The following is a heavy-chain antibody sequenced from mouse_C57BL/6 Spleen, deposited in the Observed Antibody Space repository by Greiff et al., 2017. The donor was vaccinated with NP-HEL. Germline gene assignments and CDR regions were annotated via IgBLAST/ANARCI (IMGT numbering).Heavy chain of an antibody. CDR3: ARSDYGSNYFDY. Sequence: QAQLQQPGAELVKPGASVKLSCKASGYTFTSYWMHWVKQRPGQGLEWIGMIHPNSGSTNYNEKFKSKATLTVDKSSSTAYMQLSSLTSEDSAVYYCARSDYGSNYFDYWGQGTTLTVSS. J-gene: IGHJ2*01. CDR1: GYTFTSYW. D-gene: IGHD1-1*01. CDR2: IHPNSGST. V-gene: IGHV1-64*01.